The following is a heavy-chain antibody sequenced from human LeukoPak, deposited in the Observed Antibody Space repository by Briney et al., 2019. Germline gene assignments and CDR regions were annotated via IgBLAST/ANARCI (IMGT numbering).Heavy chain of an antibody. J-gene: IGHJ6*02. D-gene: IGHD2-15*01. CDR3: AKVRYCSGGSCYFYHAMDV. V-gene: IGHV3-30*18. CDR1: GFNFGIYG. Sequence: PGGSLRLSCAASGFNFGIYGMHWVRQAPGKGLEWVAIISIDGSNKYYAESVKGRFTISRDISKKTLYLQMTSLRADDTAVYYCAKVRYCSGGSCYFYHAMDVWGQGTTVTVSS. CDR2: ISIDGSNK.